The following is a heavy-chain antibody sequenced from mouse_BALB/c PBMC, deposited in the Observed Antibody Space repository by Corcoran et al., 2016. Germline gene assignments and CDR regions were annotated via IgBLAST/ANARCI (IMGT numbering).Heavy chain of an antibody. V-gene: IGHV3-6*02. CDR3: AIYYYGSSFDY. J-gene: IGHJ2*01. CDR1: GYSITSGYY. Sequence: DVQLQESGPGLVKPSQSLSLTCSVTGYSITSGYYWNWIRQFPGNKLEWMGYISYDGSNNYNPSLKNLISITRDTSKNQFFLKLNSVTTEDTATYYCAIYYYGSSFDYWGQGTTRTVSS. D-gene: IGHD1-1*01. CDR2: ISYDGSN.